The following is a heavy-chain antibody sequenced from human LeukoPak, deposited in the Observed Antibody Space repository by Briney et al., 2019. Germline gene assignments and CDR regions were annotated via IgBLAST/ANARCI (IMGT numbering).Heavy chain of an antibody. CDR1: GYTFTSYG. CDR3: ARGSSGSSSWYYSYYYYMDV. CDR2: ISAYNGNT. Sequence: ASVKVSCKASGYTFTSYGISWVRQAPGQGLEWMGWISAYNGNTNYAQKLQGRVTMTTDTSTSTAYMELRSLRSEDTAVYYCARGSSGSSSWYYSYYYYMDVWGKGTTVTISS. J-gene: IGHJ6*03. D-gene: IGHD6-13*01. V-gene: IGHV1-18*01.